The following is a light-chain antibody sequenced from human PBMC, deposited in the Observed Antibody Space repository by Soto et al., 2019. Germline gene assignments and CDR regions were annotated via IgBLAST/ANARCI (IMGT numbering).Light chain of an antibody. CDR1: SSNIGAGYE. Sequence: QSVLTQPPSVSGAPGQRVTISCTGSSSNIGAGYEVHWYQHLPGKAPKLLIYGNSNRPSGVPDRFSASKSGTSASLAITGLQAEDEADYYCQSYDSSLSASYVFGGGTKLTV. J-gene: IGLJ1*01. CDR3: QSYDSSLSASYV. CDR2: GNS. V-gene: IGLV1-40*01.